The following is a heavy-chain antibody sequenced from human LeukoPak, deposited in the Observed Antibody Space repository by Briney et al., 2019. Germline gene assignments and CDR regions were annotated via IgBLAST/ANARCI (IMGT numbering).Heavy chain of an antibody. D-gene: IGHD3-16*01. CDR2: ISGSGGST. V-gene: IGHV3-23*01. J-gene: IGHJ4*02. Sequence: GGSLRLSCAASGFTVSSNYMSWVRQAPGKGLEWVSAISGSGGSTYYADSVKGRFTISRDNSKNTLYLQMNSLRAEDTALYYCVRDAGGVFDYWGQGTLVTVSS. CDR1: GFTVSSNY. CDR3: VRDAGGVFDY.